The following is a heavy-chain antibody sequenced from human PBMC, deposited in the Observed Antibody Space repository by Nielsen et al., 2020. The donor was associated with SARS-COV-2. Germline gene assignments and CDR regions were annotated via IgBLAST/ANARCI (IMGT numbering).Heavy chain of an antibody. CDR2: IYSGGAT. Sequence: GESLKISCAASGFAVSSNYMSWVRRSPVKGLEWVSVIYSGGATHYADSVKGRFTISRDDSKNSLYLQMNSLRAEDTALYYCATMGYGLMDVWGQGTTVTVSS. J-gene: IGHJ6*02. CDR1: GFAVSSNY. CDR3: ATMGYGLMDV. V-gene: IGHV3-53*05. D-gene: IGHD5-18*01.